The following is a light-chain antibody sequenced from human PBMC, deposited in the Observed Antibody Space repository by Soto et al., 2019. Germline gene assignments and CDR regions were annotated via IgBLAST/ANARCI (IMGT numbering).Light chain of an antibody. J-gene: IGKJ2*01. CDR3: QQYDRYSYT. Sequence: DIQMTQSPSTLSASVGESFTITCRASQSISSWLAWYQQKPGKAPRLLIFKASSLASGVPSRFSGSGSGTAFTLTISSLQPDDFATYYCQQYDRYSYTFGQGTKLEI. CDR2: KAS. CDR1: QSISSW. V-gene: IGKV1-5*03.